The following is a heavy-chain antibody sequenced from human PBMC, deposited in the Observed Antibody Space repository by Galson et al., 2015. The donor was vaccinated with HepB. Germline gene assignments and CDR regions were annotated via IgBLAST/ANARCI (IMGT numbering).Heavy chain of an antibody. D-gene: IGHD3-22*01. V-gene: IGHV4-59*01. CDR1: GGSISSYY. CDR2: IYYSGST. CDR3: ARDRYYYDSSYGMDV. J-gene: IGHJ6*02. Sequence: SETLSLTCTVSGGSISSYYWSWIRQPPGKGLEWIGYIYYSGSTNYNPSLKSRVTISVDTSKNQFSLKLSSVTAADTAVYYCARDRYYYDSSYGMDVWGQGTTVTVSS.